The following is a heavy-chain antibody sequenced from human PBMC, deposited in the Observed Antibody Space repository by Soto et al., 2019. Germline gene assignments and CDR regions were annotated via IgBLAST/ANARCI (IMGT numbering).Heavy chain of an antibody. CDR2: IIYSWST. D-gene: IGHD6-13*01. Sequence: QVQLQESGPGLVKPSQTLSLTCTVSGGSISSGGYYWSWIRQHPGKGLEWIGYIIYSWSTYYNPSRNSRVNMSVDTSNNQFALKLSSVTAANAAVYYCERDEAASGVFGLGYWGQGTLGTVSS. CDR1: GGSISSGGYY. V-gene: IGHV4-31*03. J-gene: IGHJ4*02. CDR3: ERDEAASGVFGLGY.